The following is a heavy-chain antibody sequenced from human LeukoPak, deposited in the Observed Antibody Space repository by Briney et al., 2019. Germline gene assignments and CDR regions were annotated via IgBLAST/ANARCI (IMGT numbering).Heavy chain of an antibody. CDR3: VRDDSGSVIRGVLHY. Sequence: GGSLRLSCTASGFTLSSYAIHWVREAPGKGLEWVSVIYLDGSKIYYADSVKGRFTLSRDNSKNTLYLQMNSLIAEDTAVYYCVRDDSGSVIRGVLHYWGQGALVTVSS. D-gene: IGHD3-10*01. CDR1: GFTLSSYA. CDR2: IYLDGSKI. V-gene: IGHV3-33*01. J-gene: IGHJ4*02.